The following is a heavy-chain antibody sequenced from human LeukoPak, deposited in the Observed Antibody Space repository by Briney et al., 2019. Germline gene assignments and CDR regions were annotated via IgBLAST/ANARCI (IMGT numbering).Heavy chain of an antibody. CDR2: INHSGST. Sequence: SETLSLTCAVYGGSFSGYYWSWIRQPPGKGLEWIGEINHSGSTNYNPSLKSRVTISVDTSKNQFSLKLGSVTAADTAVYYCARGRSGSPGRYWGQGTLVTVSS. J-gene: IGHJ4*02. CDR3: ARGRSGSPGRY. V-gene: IGHV4-34*01. CDR1: GGSFSGYY. D-gene: IGHD1-26*01.